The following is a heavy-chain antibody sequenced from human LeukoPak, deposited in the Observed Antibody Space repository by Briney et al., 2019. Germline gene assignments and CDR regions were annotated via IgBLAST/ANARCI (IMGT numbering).Heavy chain of an antibody. CDR2: ISSSSSYI. J-gene: IGHJ6*02. Sequence: RGSLRLSCAASGFTFSSNSMNWVRQAPGKGLEWVSSISSSSSYIYYADSVKGRFTISRDNAKNSLYLQMNSLRAEDTAVYYCARTRVATKDSRYYYYYGMDVWGQGTTVTVSS. D-gene: IGHD5-12*01. CDR3: ARTRVATKDSRYYYYYGMDV. V-gene: IGHV3-21*01. CDR1: GFTFSSNS.